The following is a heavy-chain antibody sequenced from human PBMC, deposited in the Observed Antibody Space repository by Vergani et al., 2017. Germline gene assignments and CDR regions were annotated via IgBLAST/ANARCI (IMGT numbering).Heavy chain of an antibody. Sequence: VQLVESGGGLVQPGGSLRLSCAASGFTFSSYGMHWVRQAPGKGLEWVAAISYDGSNKYYADSVKGRFTISRDNSKNTLYLHMNSLRAEDSAVYYCAKANRYWDIYYYDGMDVWGQGTTVTVSS. J-gene: IGHJ6*02. D-gene: IGHD2-8*02. CDR2: ISYDGSNK. CDR3: AKANRYWDIYYYDGMDV. V-gene: IGHV3-30*18. CDR1: GFTFSSYG.